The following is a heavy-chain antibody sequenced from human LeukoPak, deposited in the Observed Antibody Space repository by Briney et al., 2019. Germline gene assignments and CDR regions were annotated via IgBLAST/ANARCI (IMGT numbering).Heavy chain of an antibody. Sequence: ASVKVSCKASGYTFAGYYMHWVRQAPGQGLEWMGWINPNSGGTNYAQKFQGRVTMTRDTSISTAYMELSRLRSDDTAVYYCARRGRITIFGVVPEVDYWGRGTLVTVSS. CDR3: ARRGRITIFGVVPEVDY. D-gene: IGHD3-3*01. J-gene: IGHJ4*02. CDR2: INPNSGGT. V-gene: IGHV1-2*02. CDR1: GYTFAGYY.